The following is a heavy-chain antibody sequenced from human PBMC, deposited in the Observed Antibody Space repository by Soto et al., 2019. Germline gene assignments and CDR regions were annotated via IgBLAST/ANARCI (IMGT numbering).Heavy chain of an antibody. D-gene: IGHD2-15*01. J-gene: IGHJ6*02. CDR2: IIPIFGTA. V-gene: IGHV1-69*13. CDR3: ARACSGGSCYHTFHRGMDV. CDR1: GGTFSSYA. Sequence: GASVKVSCKASGGTFSSYAISWVRQAPGQGLEWMGGIIPIFGTANYAQKFQGRVTITADESASTAYMELSSLRSEDTAVYYCARACSGGSCYHTFHRGMDVWGQGTTVTVSS.